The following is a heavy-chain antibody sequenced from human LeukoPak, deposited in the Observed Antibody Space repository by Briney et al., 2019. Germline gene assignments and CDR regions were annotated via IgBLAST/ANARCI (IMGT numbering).Heavy chain of an antibody. Sequence: SEALSLTCTVSGGSISSSSYYWGWIRQPPGKGLEWIGSINHSGSTNYNPSLKSRVTISVDTSKNQFSLKLSSVTAADTAVYYCARSGAQGAVAGTGTDYWGQGTLVTVSS. CDR3: ARSGAQGAVAGTGTDY. V-gene: IGHV4-39*07. CDR2: INHSGST. CDR1: GGSISSSSYY. D-gene: IGHD6-19*01. J-gene: IGHJ4*02.